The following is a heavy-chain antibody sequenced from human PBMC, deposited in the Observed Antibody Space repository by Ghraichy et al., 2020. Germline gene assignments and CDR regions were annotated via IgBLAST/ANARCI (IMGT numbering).Heavy chain of an antibody. Sequence: SETLSLTCTVSGGSISSYYWSWIRQPPGKGLEWIGYIYYSGSTNYNPSLKSRVTISVDTSKNQFSLKLSSVTAADTAVYYCARDLNRVWSGQLGYWGQGTLVTVSS. CDR1: GGSISSYY. CDR3: ARDLNRVWSGQLGY. J-gene: IGHJ4*02. V-gene: IGHV4-59*01. CDR2: IYYSGST. D-gene: IGHD3-3*01.